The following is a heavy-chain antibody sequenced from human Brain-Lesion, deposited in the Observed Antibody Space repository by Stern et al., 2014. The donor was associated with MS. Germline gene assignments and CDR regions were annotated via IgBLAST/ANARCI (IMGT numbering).Heavy chain of an antibody. Sequence: EVQLVESGGGLVQPGGSLTISCTAAGFTFGNYWMTWVRQAPGKGLEWVANITEDGTEKNYVDCVKGRFTISRDNARNSLYLQMNSLRVEDTALYYCARVYNTIYGIVTQRGSGMDVWGQGTTVIVSS. CDR3: ARVYNTIYGIVTQRGSGMDV. D-gene: IGHD3-3*01. V-gene: IGHV3-7*01. CDR1: GFTFGNYW. J-gene: IGHJ6*02. CDR2: ITEDGTEK.